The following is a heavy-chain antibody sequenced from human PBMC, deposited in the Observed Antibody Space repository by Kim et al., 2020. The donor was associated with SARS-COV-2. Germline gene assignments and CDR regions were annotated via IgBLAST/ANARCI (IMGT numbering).Heavy chain of an antibody. V-gene: IGHV3-23*01. CDR1: GFTFSSYA. CDR3: AKCRPSRGPTRRGWLQYGY. J-gene: IGHJ4*02. CDR2: ISGSGGST. D-gene: IGHD5-12*01. Sequence: GGSLRLSCAASGFTFSSYAMSWVRQAPGKGLEWVSAISGSGGSTYYADSVKGRFTISRDNSKNTLYLQMNSLRAEDTAVYYCAKCRPSRGPTRRGWLQYGYWGQGTLVTVSS.